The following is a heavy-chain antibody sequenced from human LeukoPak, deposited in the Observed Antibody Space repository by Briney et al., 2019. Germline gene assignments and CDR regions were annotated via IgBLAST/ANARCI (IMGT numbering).Heavy chain of an antibody. CDR2: INRSGST. J-gene: IGHJ4*02. V-gene: IGHV4-34*01. Sequence: PSETLSLTCAVYGGSFSGYYWSWIRQPPGKGLEWIGEINRSGSTNYNPSLKSRVTISVDTSKNQFSLKLSSVTAADTAVYYCARGRRQKPFDYWGQGTLVTVSS. CDR3: ARGRRQKPFDY. CDR1: GGSFSGYY.